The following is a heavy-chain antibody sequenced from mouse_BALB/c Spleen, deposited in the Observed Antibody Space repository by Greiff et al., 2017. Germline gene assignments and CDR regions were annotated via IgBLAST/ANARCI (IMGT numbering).Heavy chain of an antibody. V-gene: IGHV3-2*02. J-gene: IGHJ3*01. D-gene: IGHD2-4*01. Sequence: VQLQQSGPGLVKPSQSLSLTCTVTGYSITSDYAWNWIRQFPGNKLEWMGYISYSGSTSYNPSLKSRISITRDTSKNQFFLQLNSVTTEDTATYYCASGDYDWFAYWGQGTLVTVSA. CDR1: GYSITSDYA. CDR2: ISYSGST. CDR3: ASGDYDWFAY.